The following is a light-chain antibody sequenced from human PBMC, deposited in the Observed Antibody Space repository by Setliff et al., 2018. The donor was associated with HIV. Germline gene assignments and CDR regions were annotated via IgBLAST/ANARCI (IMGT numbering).Light chain of an antibody. CDR3: CSYAGSNTGL. CDR2: EVT. CDR1: NSAVGSYDV. Sequence: QSALTQPASVSGSPGQSITVSCIGTNSAVGSYDVVSWYQQHPGKAPKVIIYEVTKWPSGVSNRFSGSKSGNTASLTISGLQAEDEADYYCCSYAGSNTGLFGGGTKGTVL. V-gene: IGLV2-23*02. J-gene: IGLJ3*02.